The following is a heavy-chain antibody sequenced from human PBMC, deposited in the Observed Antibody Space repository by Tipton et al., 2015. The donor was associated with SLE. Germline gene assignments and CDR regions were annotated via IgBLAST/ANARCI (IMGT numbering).Heavy chain of an antibody. CDR3: ANLGTYDS. V-gene: IGHV4-4*07. D-gene: IGHD1-1*01. J-gene: IGHJ4*02. Sequence: TLSLTCTVSGDSISNYYWSWIRQSAGKGLEWMGRFYPGGTTSYNPSFKSRVTMSVDKSRNQFSLKLTSVTAADTAGYYCANLGTYDSWGQGTLVHVS. CDR1: GDSISNYY. CDR2: FYPGGTT.